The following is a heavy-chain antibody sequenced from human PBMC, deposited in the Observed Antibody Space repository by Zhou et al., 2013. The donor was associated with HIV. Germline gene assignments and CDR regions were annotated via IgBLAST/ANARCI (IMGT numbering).Heavy chain of an antibody. V-gene: IGHV1-69*04. CDR3: ARVERYYYGSDWFDP. Sequence: QVQLVQSGAEVKKPGSSVKVSCKASGGTFSSYAISWVRQAPGQGLEWMGRIIPILGIANYAQKFQGRVTITADKSTSTAYMELSSLRSEDTAVYYCARVERYYYGSDWFDPWGQGTLVTVSS. CDR1: GGTFSSYA. D-gene: IGHD3-10*01. J-gene: IGHJ5*02. CDR2: IIPILGIA.